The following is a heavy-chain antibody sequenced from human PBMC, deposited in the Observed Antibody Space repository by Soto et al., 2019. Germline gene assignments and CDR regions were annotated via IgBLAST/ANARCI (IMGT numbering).Heavy chain of an antibody. CDR3: AKDAARTYGWYYFDY. Sequence: GGSLRLSCAASGFSFRTYAMGWVRQAPGKGLEWVSVISNSGDLTYNADSVKGRFTISRDNAENTLYLQMNSLRAEAAAIYYCAKDAARTYGWYYFDYWGQGALVTVSS. J-gene: IGHJ4*02. V-gene: IGHV3-23*01. D-gene: IGHD6-19*01. CDR2: ISNSGDLT. CDR1: GFSFRTYA.